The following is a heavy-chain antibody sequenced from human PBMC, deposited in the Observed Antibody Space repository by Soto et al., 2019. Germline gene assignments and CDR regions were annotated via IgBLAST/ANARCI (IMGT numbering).Heavy chain of an antibody. CDR1: GGSISSGDYY. CDR3: ARGSPGGYYYLGRAFDI. Sequence: KPSETLSLTCTVSGGSISSGDYYWSWIRQPPGKGLEWIGYIYYSGSTYYNPSLKSRVTISVDTSKNQFSLKLSSVTAADTAVYYCARGSPGGYYYLGRAFDIWGQGTMVTVSS. J-gene: IGHJ3*02. D-gene: IGHD3-22*01. CDR2: IYYSGST. V-gene: IGHV4-30-4*01.